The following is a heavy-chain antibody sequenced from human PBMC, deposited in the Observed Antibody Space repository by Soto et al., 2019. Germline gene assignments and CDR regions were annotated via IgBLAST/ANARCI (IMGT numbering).Heavy chain of an antibody. J-gene: IGHJ4*02. V-gene: IGHV3-23*01. CDR2: ISGSGGST. CDR3: AKVLETDFWSGYLPYYFDY. Sequence: GGSLRLSCAASGFTFSSYAMSWVRQAPGKGLEWVSAISGSGGSTYYADSVKGRFTISRDNSKNTLYLQMNSLRAEDTAVYYCAKVLETDFWSGYLPYYFDYWGQGTLVTVSS. D-gene: IGHD3-3*01. CDR1: GFTFSSYA.